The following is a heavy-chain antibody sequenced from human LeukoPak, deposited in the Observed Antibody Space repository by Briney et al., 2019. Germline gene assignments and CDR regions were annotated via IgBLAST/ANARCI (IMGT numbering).Heavy chain of an antibody. V-gene: IGHV4-31*03. CDR1: GGSISSGEFY. D-gene: IGHD3-10*01. Sequence: SQTLSLTCTVSGGSISSGEFYWNWVRQHPGKGLEWIGYIHYRGSTYYNPSLQSRVSVSVDTSKNQFSLKLTSVTAADTAVYYCARNKVRVAIPYYYYTDVWGKGTTVTVSS. CDR2: IHYRGST. CDR3: ARNKVRVAIPYYYYTDV. J-gene: IGHJ6*03.